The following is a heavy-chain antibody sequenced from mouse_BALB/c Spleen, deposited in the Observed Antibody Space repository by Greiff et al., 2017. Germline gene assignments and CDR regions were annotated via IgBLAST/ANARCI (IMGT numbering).Heavy chain of an antibody. J-gene: IGHJ4*01. CDR3: ARDITTATWAMDY. CDR1: GFTFTDYY. V-gene: IGHV7-3*02. D-gene: IGHD1-2*01. CDR2: IRNKANGYTT. Sequence: EVHLVESGGGLVQPGGSLRLSCAPSGFTFTDYYMSWVRQPPGKALEWLGFIRNKANGYTTEYSASVKGRFTISRDNSQSILYLQMNTLRAEDSATYYCARDITTATWAMDYWGQGTSVTVSS.